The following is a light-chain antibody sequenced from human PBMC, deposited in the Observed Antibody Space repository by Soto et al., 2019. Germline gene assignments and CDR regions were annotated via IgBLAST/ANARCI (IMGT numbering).Light chain of an antibody. CDR2: EDS. CDR3: QVWDSTSPGVV. CDR1: NIGSKS. V-gene: IGLV3-21*02. Sequence: SYELTQSPSVSVAPGQTARITCGGNNIGSKSVHWYQQKPGQAPVLVVYEDSGRPSGIPERFSGSNSGNTATLTVSRVEAGDEADYFCQVWDSTSPGVVFGGGTQLTVL. J-gene: IGLJ2*01.